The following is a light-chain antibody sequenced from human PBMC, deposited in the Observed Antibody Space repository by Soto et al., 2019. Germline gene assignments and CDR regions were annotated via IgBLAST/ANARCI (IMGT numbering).Light chain of an antibody. J-gene: IGKJ1*01. V-gene: IGKV1-39*01. CDR3: QQSYTSSWT. CDR1: QSIDTY. CDR2: SAS. Sequence: DIQMTQSPSSLYASVGDRVTITCRASQSIDTYLNWYQKKQGKAPQLLIYSASTLQSGVPSRFSGSGSGTDFTLTISSMQPEDFASSYCQQSYTSSWTFGQGTKVEVK.